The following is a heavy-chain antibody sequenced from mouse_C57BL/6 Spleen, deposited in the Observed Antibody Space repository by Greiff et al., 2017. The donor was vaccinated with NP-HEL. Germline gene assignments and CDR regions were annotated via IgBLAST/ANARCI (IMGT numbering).Heavy chain of an antibody. D-gene: IGHD2-4*01. CDR2: INPNNGGT. V-gene: IGHV1-18*01. Sequence: EVQLQQSGPELVKPGASVKIPCKASGYTFTDYNMDWVKQSHGKSLEWIGDINPNNGGTIYNQKFKGKATLTVDKSSSTAYMELRSLTSEDTAVYYCARSEDYDVAAWFAYWGQGTLVTVSA. CDR3: ARSEDYDVAAWFAY. J-gene: IGHJ3*01. CDR1: GYTFTDYN.